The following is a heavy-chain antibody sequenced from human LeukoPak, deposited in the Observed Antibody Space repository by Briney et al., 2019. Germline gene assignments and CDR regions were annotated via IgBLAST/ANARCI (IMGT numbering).Heavy chain of an antibody. CDR3: ARYYYDSSGYYHFDY. D-gene: IGHD3-22*01. V-gene: IGHV5-51*04. CDR2: IYPGDSDT. CDR1: GYSFTSYW. Sequence: GESLKTPCKGSGYSFTSYWIGWVRQMPGKGLEGMGIIYPGDSDTRYSPSFQGQVTISADKPISTAYLQWSSLKASDTAMYYCARYYYDSSGYYHFDYWGQGTLVTVSS. J-gene: IGHJ4*02.